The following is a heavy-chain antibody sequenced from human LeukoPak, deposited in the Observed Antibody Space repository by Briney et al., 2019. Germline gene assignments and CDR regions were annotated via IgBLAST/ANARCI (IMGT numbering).Heavy chain of an antibody. J-gene: IGHJ4*02. D-gene: IGHD2-2*01. CDR3: ARASQLHPFDY. Sequence: GGSLRLSCAASGFTLSSYSMNWVRQAPGKGLEWVSSISSSSSYIYYADSVKGRFTISRDNAKNSLYLQMNSLRAEDTAVYYCARASQLHPFDYWGQGTLVTVSS. V-gene: IGHV3-21*01. CDR2: ISSSSSYI. CDR1: GFTLSSYS.